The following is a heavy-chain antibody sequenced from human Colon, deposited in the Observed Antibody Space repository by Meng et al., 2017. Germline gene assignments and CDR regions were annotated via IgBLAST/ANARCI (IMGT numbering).Heavy chain of an antibody. V-gene: IGHV4-30-4*01. D-gene: IGHD4-17*01. Sequence: HVPLQSPRQALVKPSQTLSLTCTVSGDSISSGDYYWRWIRQPPGKGLEWIGYIYYSGSTSCTPSLKSRVTISVDTSKNQFSLKLRSVTAADTAVYYCARGPTTYFDYWGQGTLVTVSS. CDR2: IYYSGST. J-gene: IGHJ4*02. CDR3: ARGPTTYFDY. CDR1: GDSISSGDYY.